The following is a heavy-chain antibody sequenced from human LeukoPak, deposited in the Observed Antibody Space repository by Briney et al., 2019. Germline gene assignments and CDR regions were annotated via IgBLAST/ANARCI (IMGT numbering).Heavy chain of an antibody. CDR2: IYHSGST. CDR3: ARDYGTDYYYMDV. CDR1: GYSISSGYY. D-gene: IGHD3-10*01. J-gene: IGHJ6*03. V-gene: IGHV4-38-2*02. Sequence: SETLSLTCTVSGYSISSGYYWGWIRQPPGKGLEWIGSIYHSGSTYYNPSLKSRVTISVDTSKNQFSLKLSSVTAADTAVYYCARDYGTDYYYMDVWGKGTTVTISS.